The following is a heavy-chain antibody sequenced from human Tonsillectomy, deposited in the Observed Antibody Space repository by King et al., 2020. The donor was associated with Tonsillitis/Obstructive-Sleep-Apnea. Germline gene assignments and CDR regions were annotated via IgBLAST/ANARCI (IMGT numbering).Heavy chain of an antibody. J-gene: IGHJ3*02. Sequence: TLKESGPTLVKPTQTLTLTCTFSKFSLITGGVGVGWIRQPPGKALEWLALIYWDDDKGYSPSLKSRLTITKDNSKNQVVLTMTNMDPVDTATYYCARGSYDSDAFDIWGQGTMVTVSS. CDR2: IYWDDDK. CDR3: ARGSYDSDAFDI. V-gene: IGHV2-5*02. D-gene: IGHD3-10*01. CDR1: KFSLITGGVG.